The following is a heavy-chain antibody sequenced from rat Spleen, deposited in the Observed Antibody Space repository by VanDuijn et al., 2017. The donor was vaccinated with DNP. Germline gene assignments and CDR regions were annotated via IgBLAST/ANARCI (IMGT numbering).Heavy chain of an antibody. CDR1: GFTFSDYN. V-gene: IGHV5-7*01. CDR2: ISYDGLRT. D-gene: IGHD1-1*01. J-gene: IGHJ1*01. Sequence: EVQLVESGGGLVQPGRSLKLSCAASGFTFSDYNMAWVRQVPKKGLEWVATISYDGLRTYYRDSVRGRFTISRDDAKNTHYLQVDSLRSEDTATYYCARQSPTTVVWYFDLWGPGTMVTVSS. CDR3: ARQSPTTVVWYFDL.